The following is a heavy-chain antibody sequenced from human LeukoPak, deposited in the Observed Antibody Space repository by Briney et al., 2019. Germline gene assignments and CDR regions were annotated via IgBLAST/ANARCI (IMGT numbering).Heavy chain of an antibody. D-gene: IGHD6-13*01. J-gene: IGHJ4*02. CDR1: GFTFSSYA. Sequence: PGGSLGLSCAASGFTFSSYAMSWVRQAPGKGLEWVSAISGSGGSTYYADSVTGRFPITRDNSKNTLYLQMNSLRAEDTAVYYCARKGGIAAAGYFDYWGQGTLVTVSS. V-gene: IGHV3-23*01. CDR2: ISGSGGST. CDR3: ARKGGIAAAGYFDY.